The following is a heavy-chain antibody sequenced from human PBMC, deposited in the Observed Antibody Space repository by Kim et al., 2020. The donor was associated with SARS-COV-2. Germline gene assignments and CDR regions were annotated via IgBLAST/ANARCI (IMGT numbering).Heavy chain of an antibody. CDR2: IWYDGSNK. V-gene: IGHV3-33*01. J-gene: IGHJ4*02. D-gene: IGHD6-6*01. CDR3: ARGEAARVIDY. Sequence: GGSLRLSCAASGFTFSSYGMHWVRQAPGKGLEWVAVIWYDGSNKYYADSVKGRFTISRDNSKNTLYLQMNSLRAEDTAVYYCARGEAARVIDYWGQGTLVTVSS. CDR1: GFTFSSYG.